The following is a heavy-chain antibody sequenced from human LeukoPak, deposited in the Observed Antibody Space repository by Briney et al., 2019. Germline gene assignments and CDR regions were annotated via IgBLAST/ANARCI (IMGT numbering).Heavy chain of an antibody. D-gene: IGHD2-2*01. CDR1: GFTFSDYY. CDR2: ISSSGSTI. V-gene: IGHV3-11*01. J-gene: IGHJ4*02. Sequence: PGGSLRLSCAASGFTFSDYYMSWIRQAPGQGLEWVSYISSSGSTIDYADSVKGRFTISRDNAKNSLYLQMNSLRADDTAVYYCARSIPAGNRRWGQGTLVTVSS. CDR3: ARSIPAGNRR.